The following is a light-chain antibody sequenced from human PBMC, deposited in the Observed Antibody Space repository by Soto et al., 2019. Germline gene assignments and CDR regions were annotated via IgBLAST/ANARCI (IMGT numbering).Light chain of an antibody. Sequence: QSALSQPASVSGSPGQSITISCSGTSTDVGGFEYVSWYQHQPGKAPILIIYDATKRPSGVSNRFSGSKSGNTASLTISGIQAEDDGDYYCGSITRSSTSVFGTGTKLTVL. J-gene: IGLJ1*01. CDR3: GSITRSSTSV. CDR2: DAT. V-gene: IGLV2-14*01. CDR1: STDVGGFEY.